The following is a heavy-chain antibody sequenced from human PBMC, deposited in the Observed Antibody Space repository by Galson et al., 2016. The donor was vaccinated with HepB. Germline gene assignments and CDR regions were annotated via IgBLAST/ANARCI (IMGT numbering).Heavy chain of an antibody. D-gene: IGHD2-15*01. V-gene: IGHV3-21*01. CDR1: GFTFSNYY. CDR3: ARDVLDCSGGGCYSLPGYSSGWYVSANDY. CDR2: ISSSSKYI. J-gene: IGHJ4*02. Sequence: SLRLSCAASGFTFSNYYMHWVRQAPGKGLEWVSSISSSSKYIYYADSVKGRFTISRANANNSLFLQMNRLRAEETAVYYFARDVLDCSGGGCYSLPGYSSGWYVSANDYWGQGTLVTVSS.